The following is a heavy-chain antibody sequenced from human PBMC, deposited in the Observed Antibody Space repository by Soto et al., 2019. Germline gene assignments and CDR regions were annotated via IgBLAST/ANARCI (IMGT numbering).Heavy chain of an antibody. CDR3: ARVPGAAAGTGKLPGVCWFDP. CDR1: GYTFTSYA. V-gene: IGHV7-4-1*01. Sequence: ASVKVSCKASGYTFTSYAMNWVRQAPGQGLEWKGWINTNTGNPTYAQGFTGRFVFSLDTSVSTAYLQICSLKAEDTAVYYCARVPGAAAGTGKLPGVCWFDPWGQGTLVTVSS. D-gene: IGHD6-13*01. CDR2: INTNTGNP. J-gene: IGHJ5*02.